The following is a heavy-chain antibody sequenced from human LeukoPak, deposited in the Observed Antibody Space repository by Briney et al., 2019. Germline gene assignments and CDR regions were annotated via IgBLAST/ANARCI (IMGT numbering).Heavy chain of an antibody. CDR1: GFTFDDYA. J-gene: IGHJ3*02. D-gene: IGHD6-13*01. CDR2: ISWNSGSI. V-gene: IGHV3-9*03. Sequence: GRSLRLSCAASGFTFDDYAMHWVRQAPGKGLEWVSGISWNSGSIGYADSVKGRFTISRGNAKNSLYLQMNSLRAEDMALYYCAKDKGSSWYPYDAFDIWGQGTMVTVSS. CDR3: AKDKGSSWYPYDAFDI.